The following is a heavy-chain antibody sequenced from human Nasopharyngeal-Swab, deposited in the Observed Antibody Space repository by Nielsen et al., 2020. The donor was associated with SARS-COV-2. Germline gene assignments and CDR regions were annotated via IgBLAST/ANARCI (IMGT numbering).Heavy chain of an antibody. CDR3: ARKGSSRDGSYFDY. CDR1: GFTFSTFW. Sequence: GESLKISCAVSGFTFSTFWMTWVRQAPGKGLEWVANIKEDGSQKYYLDSVKGRFTISRDNAKNSLYLQMNSLRAEDTAVYYCARKGSSRDGSYFDYWGQGTLVTVSS. J-gene: IGHJ4*02. V-gene: IGHV3-7*01. CDR2: IKEDGSQK. D-gene: IGHD3-10*01.